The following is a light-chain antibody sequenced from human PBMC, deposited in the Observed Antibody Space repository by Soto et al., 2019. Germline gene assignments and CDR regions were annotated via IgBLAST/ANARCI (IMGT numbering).Light chain of an antibody. CDR1: QSVSSSY. CDR3: KQYGSSPFT. V-gene: IGKV3-20*01. J-gene: IGKJ4*01. Sequence: EIVLTQSPGTLSLSPGERATLSCRASQSVSSSYLAWYQQKPGQAPRLLIYGASSRATGIPDRFSGSGSGTDFTLTISRLEPEDFAVYYCKQYGSSPFTLGGGTKVDIK. CDR2: GAS.